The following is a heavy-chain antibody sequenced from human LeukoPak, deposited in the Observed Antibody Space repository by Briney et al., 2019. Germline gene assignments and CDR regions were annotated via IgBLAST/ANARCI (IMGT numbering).Heavy chain of an antibody. CDR1: GGSISSGGYY. V-gene: IGHV4-31*03. CDR3: ARVQFSGSRVFDY. Sequence: SETLSLTCTVSGGSISSGGYYWSWIRQHPGKGLEWIGYIYYSGSTYYNPSLKSRVTISVDTSKNQFSLKLSSVTAADTAVYYCARVQFSGSRVFDYWGQGTLVTVPS. CDR2: IYYSGST. D-gene: IGHD1-26*01. J-gene: IGHJ4*02.